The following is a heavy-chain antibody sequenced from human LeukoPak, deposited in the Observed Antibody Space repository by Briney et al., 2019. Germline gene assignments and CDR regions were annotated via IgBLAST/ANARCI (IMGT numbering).Heavy chain of an antibody. V-gene: IGHV4-59*01. Sequence: SETLSLTCTVSGDFISTYYWSWIRQPPGKGLEWITYIYNSGSTNNPSLKSRVTISADTSNNQFSLNLSSVTAADTAIYYCARGANNGDYGLDAFDIWGQWTMVTVSS. CDR2: IYNSGST. CDR3: ARGANNGDYGLDAFDI. J-gene: IGHJ3*02. D-gene: IGHD4-17*01. CDR1: GDFISTYY.